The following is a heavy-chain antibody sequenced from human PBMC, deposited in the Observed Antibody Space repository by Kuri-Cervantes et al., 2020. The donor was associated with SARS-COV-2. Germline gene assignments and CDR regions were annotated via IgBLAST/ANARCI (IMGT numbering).Heavy chain of an antibody. CDR3: ARLRYSNGWYYDY. V-gene: IGHV4-59*08. CDR1: GGSISGYF. J-gene: IGHJ4*02. Sequence: SQTLSPTCPVSGGSISGYFWTWIRQSPGKGLEWIGYIYSGGNTNYNPFLESRVTISLDMSKNHFSLRLSSMTAADTAVYYCARLRYSNGWYYDYWGQGTLVTVSS. CDR2: IYSGGNT. D-gene: IGHD6-19*01.